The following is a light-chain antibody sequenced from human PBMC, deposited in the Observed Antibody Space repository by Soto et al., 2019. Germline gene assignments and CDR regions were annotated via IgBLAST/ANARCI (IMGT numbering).Light chain of an antibody. Sequence: EIVLTQSPATLSLSPGERATLSCRASQSVSSYLAWYQQKPGQAPRLLIYDASNRATGITARFSGSGSGTDFTLTISSLAPEDFAVYYWQQRSNWPLTFGGGTKVEIK. J-gene: IGKJ4*01. CDR2: DAS. CDR1: QSVSSY. V-gene: IGKV3-11*01. CDR3: QQRSNWPLT.